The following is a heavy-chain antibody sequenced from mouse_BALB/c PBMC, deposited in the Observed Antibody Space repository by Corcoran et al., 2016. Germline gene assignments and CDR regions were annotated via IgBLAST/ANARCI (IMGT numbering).Heavy chain of an antibody. CDR3: ARSVYFDY. CDR1: GYTFTDYY. CDR2: IYPGSGNT. Sequence: QIQLQQSGPELVKPGASVKISCKASGYTFTDYYINWVKQKPGQGLEWSGWIYPGSGNTKYNEKFKGKATLTVDTSYSTAYMQLSSLTSEDTAVYFCARSVYFDYWGQGTTLTVSS. V-gene: IGHV1-84*02. J-gene: IGHJ2*01.